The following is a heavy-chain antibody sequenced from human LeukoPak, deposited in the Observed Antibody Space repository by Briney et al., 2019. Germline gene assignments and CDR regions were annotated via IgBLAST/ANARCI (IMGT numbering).Heavy chain of an antibody. CDR3: AKVAKYYYGSETYYFFEH. J-gene: IGHJ4*02. CDR2: IKQDGPEK. D-gene: IGHD3-10*01. V-gene: IGHV3-7*01. Sequence: PGGSLRLSCAASGFTFTTYWMSWVRQAPGKGLEWVANIKQDGPEKYYVDSVKGRFTISRDNAKNSLYLQMNSLRVEDTAVYYCAKVAKYYYGSETYYFFEHWGQGTPVTASS. CDR1: GFTFTTYW.